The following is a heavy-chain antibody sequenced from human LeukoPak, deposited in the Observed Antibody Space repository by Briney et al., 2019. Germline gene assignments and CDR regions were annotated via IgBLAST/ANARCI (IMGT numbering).Heavy chain of an antibody. V-gene: IGHV4-34*01. CDR2: INHSGST. CDR1: GGSFSGYY. D-gene: IGHD6-13*01. Sequence: SETLSLTCAVYGGSFSGYYWSWIRQSPGKGLEWIGEINHSGSTNYNPSLKSRVTISVDTSKNQFSLKLSSVTAADTAVYYCASAPYSSSWYYFDYWGQGTLVTVSS. J-gene: IGHJ4*02. CDR3: ASAPYSSSWYYFDY.